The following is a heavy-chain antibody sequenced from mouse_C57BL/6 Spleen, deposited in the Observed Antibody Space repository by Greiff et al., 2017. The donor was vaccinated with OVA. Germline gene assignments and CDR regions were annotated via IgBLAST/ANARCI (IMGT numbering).Heavy chain of an antibody. V-gene: IGHV1-72*01. D-gene: IGHD2-4*01. CDR1: GYTFTSYW. Sequence: VQLQQPGAELVKPGASVKLSCKASGYTFTSYWMHWVKQRPGRGLEWIGRIDPNSGGTKYNEKFKSKATLTVDKPSSTVYMQLSSLTSEDSAVYYCAVYYDYDEGYAMDYWGQGTSVTVSS. CDR2: IDPNSGGT. CDR3: AVYYDYDEGYAMDY. J-gene: IGHJ4*01.